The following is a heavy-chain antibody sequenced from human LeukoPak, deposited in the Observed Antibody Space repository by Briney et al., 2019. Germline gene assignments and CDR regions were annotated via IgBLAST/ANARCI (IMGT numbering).Heavy chain of an antibody. Sequence: PSETLSLTCAVYGGPFSGYYWSWIRQPPGKGLEWIGEIIHSRITTYNPSLKSRVTISIDTSKNQFSLKLSSVTAADTAVYYCARGHSYCSSTSCYLDLSSLRISYLHWGQGTLLTVSS. V-gene: IGHV4-34*01. CDR1: GGPFSGYY. D-gene: IGHD2-2*01. CDR3: ARGHSYCSSTSCYLDLSSLRISYLH. J-gene: IGHJ4*02. CDR2: IIHSRIT.